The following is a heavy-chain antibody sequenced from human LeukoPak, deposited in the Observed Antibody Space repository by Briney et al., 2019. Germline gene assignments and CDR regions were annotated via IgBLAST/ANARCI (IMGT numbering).Heavy chain of an antibody. D-gene: IGHD3-10*01. J-gene: IGHJ4*02. V-gene: IGHV4-30-2*01. CDR3: ARHLGYYYGSGSYYPGLFDY. Sequence: SETLSLTCAVSGGSISSGGYSWSWIRQPPGKGLEWIGYIYHSGSTYYNPSLKSRVTISVDRSKNQFSLKLSSVTAADTAVYYCARHLGYYYGSGSYYPGLFDYWGQGTLVTVSS. CDR2: IYHSGST. CDR1: GGSISSGGYS.